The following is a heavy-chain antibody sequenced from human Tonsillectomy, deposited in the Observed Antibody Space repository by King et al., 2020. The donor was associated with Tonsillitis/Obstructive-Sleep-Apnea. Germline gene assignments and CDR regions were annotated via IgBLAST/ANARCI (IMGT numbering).Heavy chain of an antibody. Sequence: VQLVESGGGLVKPGGSLRLSCAASGFTFSSYSMNWVRQAPGKGLEWVSSISSSSSYIYYADSVKGRFTISRDNAKNSLYLQMNSLRAEDTAVYYCAREDYDFWSGPIDYWGQGTLLTVSS. J-gene: IGHJ4*02. V-gene: IGHV3-21*01. CDR2: ISSSSSYI. D-gene: IGHD3-3*01. CDR3: AREDYDFWSGPIDY. CDR1: GFTFSSYS.